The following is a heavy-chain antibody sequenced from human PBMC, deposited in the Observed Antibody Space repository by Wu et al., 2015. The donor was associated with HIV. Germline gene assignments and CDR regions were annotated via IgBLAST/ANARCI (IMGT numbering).Heavy chain of an antibody. CDR2: ISAYNGNT. CDR3: ARDVVGYYDILTGYSAFHY. Sequence: QVQLVQSGAEVKKPGASVKVSCKASGYTFTSYGISWVRQAPGQGLEWMGWISAYNGNTNYAQKLQGRVTMTTDTSTSTAYMELRSLRSDDTAVYYCARDVVGYYDILTGYSAFHYWGQGTLVTVSS. V-gene: IGHV1-18*01. J-gene: IGHJ4*02. D-gene: IGHD3-9*01. CDR1: GYTFTSYG.